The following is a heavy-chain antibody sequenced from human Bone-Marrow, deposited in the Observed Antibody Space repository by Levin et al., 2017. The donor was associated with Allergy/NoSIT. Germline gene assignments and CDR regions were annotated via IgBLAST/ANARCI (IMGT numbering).Heavy chain of an antibody. CDR2: IYWDDDK. J-gene: IGHJ5*02. Sequence: GSGPTLVKPTQTLTLTCTFSGFSLSTSGVGVDWIRQSPGKALEWLALIYWDDDKRYSPSLKSRLTITKATSKNQVVLTMTNIDPLDTATYYCAHRSGRHLPTKNWLDPWGQGIRVTVSS. V-gene: IGHV2-5*02. CDR3: AHRSGRHLPTKNWLDP. D-gene: IGHD1-26*01. CDR1: GFSLSTSGVG.